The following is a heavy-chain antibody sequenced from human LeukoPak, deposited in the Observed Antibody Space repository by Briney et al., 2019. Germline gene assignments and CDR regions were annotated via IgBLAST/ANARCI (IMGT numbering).Heavy chain of an antibody. V-gene: IGHV3-48*03. J-gene: IGHJ6*02. CDR1: GFTFSSYE. CDR3: ARDSVVAGLLPYYYYGMDV. Sequence: PGGSLRLSCAASGFTFSSYEMNWVRQAPGKGLECVSYISSSGSTIYYADSVKGRFTISRDNAKNSLYLQMNSLRAEDTAVYYCARDSVVAGLLPYYYYGMDVWGQGTTVTVSS. CDR2: ISSSGSTI. D-gene: IGHD2-15*01.